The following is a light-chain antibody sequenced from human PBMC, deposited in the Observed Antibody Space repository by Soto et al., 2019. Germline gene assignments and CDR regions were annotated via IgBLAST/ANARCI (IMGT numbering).Light chain of an antibody. V-gene: IGKV3-11*01. CDR1: QSISTY. CDR3: QQRSQWPPMT. J-gene: IGKJ5*01. Sequence: EIVITQSPATLSLSPGQRATLSCRASQSISTYLAWYQVKPGQAPRLLIYDASSRATGVPARFSGSGSGTDFSLTIRSLEPEDVAVYYCQQRSQWPPMTFGQGTRREIK. CDR2: DAS.